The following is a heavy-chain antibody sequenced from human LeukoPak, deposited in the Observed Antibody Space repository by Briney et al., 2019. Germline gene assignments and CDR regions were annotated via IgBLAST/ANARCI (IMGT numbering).Heavy chain of an antibody. CDR2: ISAYNGNT. V-gene: IGHV1-18*01. CDR3: ARAVDTAMAGYYYYMDV. Sequence: GASVKVSCKASGYTFTSYGISWVRQAPGQGLEWMGWISAYNGNTNYAQKLQGRVTMTTDTSTSTAYMELRSLRSDDTAVYYCARAVDTAMAGYYYYMDVWGKGTTVIISS. J-gene: IGHJ6*03. D-gene: IGHD5-18*01. CDR1: GYTFTSYG.